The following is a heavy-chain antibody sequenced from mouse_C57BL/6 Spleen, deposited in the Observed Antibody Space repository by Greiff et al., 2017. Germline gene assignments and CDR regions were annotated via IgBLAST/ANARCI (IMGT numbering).Heavy chain of an antibody. Sequence: VKLQESGAELVRPGASVTLSCKASGYTFTDYEMHWVKQTPVHGLEWIGAIDPETGGTAYNQKFKGKAILTADKSSSTAYMELRSLTSEDSAVYYCTRASNYYGSSPPFAYWGQGTLVTVSA. V-gene: IGHV1-15*01. D-gene: IGHD1-1*01. CDR1: GYTFTDYE. J-gene: IGHJ3*01. CDR2: IDPETGGT. CDR3: TRASNYYGSSPPFAY.